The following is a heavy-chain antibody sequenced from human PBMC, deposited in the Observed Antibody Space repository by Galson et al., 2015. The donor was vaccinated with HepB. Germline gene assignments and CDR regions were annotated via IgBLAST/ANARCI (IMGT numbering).Heavy chain of an antibody. D-gene: IGHD3-22*01. CDR2: ISGSGVTT. CDR1: GFSFASYT. Sequence: SLRLSCAASGFSFASYTMTWVRQAPGKGLEWVSTISGSGVTTYYADSVKGRFTISRDNSENTVSLQMNSLRAEDTAFYYCAKAYYYYRRGSLGHWGQGTLVTVSS. V-gene: IGHV3-23*01. CDR3: AKAYYYYRRGSLGH. J-gene: IGHJ4*02.